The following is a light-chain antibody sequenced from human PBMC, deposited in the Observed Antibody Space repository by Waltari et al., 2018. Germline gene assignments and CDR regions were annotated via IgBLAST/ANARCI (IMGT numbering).Light chain of an antibody. CDR3: QHYVSLPAT. Sequence: EIVFTQSPGSLSSSPGGRVILSCRASQSVSRALAWYQQKPGQAPRLLIFGASNRATGIPYRFSGSGSGTDFSLTISSLEPEDFAVYYCQHYVSLPATFGRGTKVEIK. V-gene: IGKV3-20*01. CDR1: QSVSRA. CDR2: GAS. J-gene: IGKJ1*01.